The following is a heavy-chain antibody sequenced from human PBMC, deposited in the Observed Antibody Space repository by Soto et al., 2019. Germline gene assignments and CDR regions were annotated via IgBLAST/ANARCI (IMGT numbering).Heavy chain of an antibody. D-gene: IGHD1-1*01. V-gene: IGHV1-18*01. J-gene: IGHJ4*02. CDR2: ISGDNDRT. CDR1: GYTFTSYG. CDR3: ARDHNFVRDH. Sequence: QVQLVQSGAEVEKPGASVKVSCKASGYTFTSYGISWVRQAPGQGLEWMGWISGDNDRTNYPQKLQGRVTMTTDTSTSTAYMEVRSLRSDDTAVYYCARDHNFVRDHWGQGTLVTVSS.